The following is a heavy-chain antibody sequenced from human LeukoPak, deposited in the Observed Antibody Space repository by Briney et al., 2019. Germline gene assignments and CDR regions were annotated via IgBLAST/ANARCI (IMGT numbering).Heavy chain of an antibody. Sequence: GGSLRLSCAASGFTFSSNWMHWVRQAPGKGLEWVAVISYDGSNKYYADSVKGRFTISRDNSKNTLYLQMNSLRAEDTAVYYCARDIKSVLRYFDWLGGDYWGQGTLVTVSS. CDR3: ARDIKSVLRYFDWLGGDY. D-gene: IGHD3-9*01. CDR2: ISYDGSNK. J-gene: IGHJ4*02. CDR1: GFTFSSNW. V-gene: IGHV3-30-3*01.